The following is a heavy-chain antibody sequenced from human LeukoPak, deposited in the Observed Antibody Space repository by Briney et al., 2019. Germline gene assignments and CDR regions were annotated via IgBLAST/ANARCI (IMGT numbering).Heavy chain of an antibody. V-gene: IGHV2-5*02. CDR3: THRRGGYNWNHGDFDF. Sequence: SGPTLVNPTQTLTLTFSFSGFSLTTRPVGVGWLRQPPGKALEWLALIHWDDDKRYNPSLTTRLTVTKDTSKNLVFLTMTNMDPVDTATYYCTHRRGGYNWNHGDFDFWGQGTLVTVSS. J-gene: IGHJ4*02. D-gene: IGHD1-14*01. CDR1: GFSLTTRPVG. CDR2: IHWDDDK.